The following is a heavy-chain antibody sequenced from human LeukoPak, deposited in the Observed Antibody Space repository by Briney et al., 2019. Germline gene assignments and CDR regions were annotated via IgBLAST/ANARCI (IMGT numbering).Heavy chain of an antibody. Sequence: SETLSLTCAVYGGSFSGYYWSWIRQPPGKGLEWIGEINQSGITNYNPSLKSRVTISVDRSKNQFSLKLSSVTAADTAVYYCASKKRIAIFGVVPEGAFDIWGQGTMVTVSS. CDR3: ASKKRIAIFGVVPEGAFDI. J-gene: IGHJ3*02. CDR2: INQSGIT. V-gene: IGHV4-34*01. D-gene: IGHD3-3*01. CDR1: GGSFSGYY.